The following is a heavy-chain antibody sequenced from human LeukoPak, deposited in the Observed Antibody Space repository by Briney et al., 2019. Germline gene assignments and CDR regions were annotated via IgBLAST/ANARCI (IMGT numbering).Heavy chain of an antibody. CDR2: IYYSGST. CDR1: GVSISSYY. Sequence: SGTLPLTGPGTGVSISSYYWSGTRPPPGKGLEGIGYIYYSGSTNYNPSLKRRVTISVDTSTNQFSLKLSSVTAADTAVYYCARDGPPDILTGTYYGMDVWGKGTTVTVSS. D-gene: IGHD3-9*01. V-gene: IGHV4-59*01. CDR3: ARDGPPDILTGTYYGMDV. J-gene: IGHJ6*04.